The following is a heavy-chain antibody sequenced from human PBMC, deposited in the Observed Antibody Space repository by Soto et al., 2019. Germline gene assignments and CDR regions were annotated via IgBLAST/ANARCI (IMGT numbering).Heavy chain of an antibody. Sequence: GGSLRLSCAASGFTFSNFAMSWVRQAPGKGLEWVSTISGSGSPYYADSVKGRFTISRDNSKNTLYLQMNSLRAEDTAVYYCAKVSASDIVTGKGNDWFDPWGQGTLVTVSS. D-gene: IGHD3-9*01. CDR2: ISGSGSP. V-gene: IGHV3-23*01. CDR1: GFTFSNFA. J-gene: IGHJ5*02. CDR3: AKVSASDIVTGKGNDWFDP.